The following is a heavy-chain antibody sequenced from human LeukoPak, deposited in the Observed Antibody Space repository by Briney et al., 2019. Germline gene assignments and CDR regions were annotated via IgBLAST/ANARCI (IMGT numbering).Heavy chain of an antibody. Sequence: GRSLRLSCAASGFTFDDHGMHWVRQAPGKGLEWVSGISWSSGIIGYADSVKGRFTISRGNAKNSLYLQMDSLRAEDTALYYCAKDTGRPTDAITMEDNAFDIWGQGTMVTVSS. CDR1: GFTFDDHG. J-gene: IGHJ3*02. CDR2: ISWSSGII. V-gene: IGHV3-9*01. D-gene: IGHD3-3*01. CDR3: AKDTGRPTDAITMEDNAFDI.